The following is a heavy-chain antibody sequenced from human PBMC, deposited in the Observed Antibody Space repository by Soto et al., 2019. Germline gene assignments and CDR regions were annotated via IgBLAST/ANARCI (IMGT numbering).Heavy chain of an antibody. CDR1: GASISSSTFY. Sequence: QLQLQESGPGLVKPSETLSLTCTVSGASISSSTFYWGWIRQPPGKGLEWIGTVYYSGSAYYNPSLKSRLTISVDPSKNQFSLKLSSVTAADTALYYCVRHAPYRSGWANRNDYWGQGTLVTVSS. CDR3: VRHAPYRSGWANRNDY. J-gene: IGHJ4*02. D-gene: IGHD6-19*01. CDR2: VYYSGSA. V-gene: IGHV4-39*01.